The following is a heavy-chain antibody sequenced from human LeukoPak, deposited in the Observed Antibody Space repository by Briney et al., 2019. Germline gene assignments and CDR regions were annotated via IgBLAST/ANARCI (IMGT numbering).Heavy chain of an antibody. D-gene: IGHD3-10*02. CDR1: GFTFSRYS. CDR3: AELGIIMIGGV. J-gene: IGHJ6*04. CDR2: ISISSNYI. Sequence: GGSLRLSCAASGFTFSRYSMNWVRRAPGKGLEWVSSISISSNYIYYPDSLKGRFTISRDNAKNSLYLQINSLRAEDTAVYYCAELGIIMIGGVWGKGTTVTISS. V-gene: IGHV3-21*01.